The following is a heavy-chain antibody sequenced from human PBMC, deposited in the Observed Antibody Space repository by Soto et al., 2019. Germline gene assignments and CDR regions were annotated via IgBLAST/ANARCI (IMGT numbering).Heavy chain of an antibody. CDR3: GRAPGGTGIVDY. V-gene: IGHV3-74*01. D-gene: IGHD7-27*01. J-gene: IGHJ4*02. CDR1: GFTFSSYW. Sequence: EVQLVESGGGLVQPGGSLRLSCAASGFTFSSYWMQWVRQAPGKGLVWVSRINSEGTTTTYADSVKGRFTISRDNAKNTLYLQMNSLRAEDTALYYCGRAPGGTGIVDYWGQGTLVTVSS. CDR2: INSEGTTT.